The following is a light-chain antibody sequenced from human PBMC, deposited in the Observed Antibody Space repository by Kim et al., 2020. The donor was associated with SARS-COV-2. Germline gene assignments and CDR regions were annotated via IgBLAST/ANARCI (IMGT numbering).Light chain of an antibody. CDR1: QGISSN. CDR3: QQYNNWPIT. J-gene: IGKJ5*01. Sequence: GSPREIATLTSRASQGISSNLAWYQQKPGQAPRLLIYGASTRATDIPARFSGSGSGTEFTLTISSLQSEDFAVYYCQQYNNWPITFGQGTRLEIK. V-gene: IGKV3-15*01. CDR2: GAS.